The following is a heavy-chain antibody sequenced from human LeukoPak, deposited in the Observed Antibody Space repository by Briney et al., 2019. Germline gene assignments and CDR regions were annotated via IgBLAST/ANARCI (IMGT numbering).Heavy chain of an antibody. V-gene: IGHV1-46*01. J-gene: IGHJ3*02. CDR3: ARDFETGTTSAAFDI. CDR2: INPSGGST. CDR1: GYTFTSYY. Sequence: ASVTVSCKASGYTFTSYYMHWVRQPPGQGLEWMGIINPSGGSTSYAHKFQGRVTMTRDTSTTTVYMELSSLRSEETAVYYCARDFETGTTSAAFDIWGQGTMVTVSS. D-gene: IGHD1-1*01.